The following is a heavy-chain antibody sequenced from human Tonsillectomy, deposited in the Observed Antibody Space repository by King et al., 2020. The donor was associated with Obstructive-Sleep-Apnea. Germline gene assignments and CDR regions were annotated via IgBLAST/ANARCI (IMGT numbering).Heavy chain of an antibody. D-gene: IGHD3-16*01. J-gene: IGHJ3*01. CDR1: GFTFSGYW. Sequence: VQLVESGGGLVQPGGSLRLSCAASGFTFSGYWMDWVRQAPGKGLEWVASLKRDGSEKYYVDSVKGRFTISRDNAKNSVYLQMNSLRVEDTAVYYCAREYDYTGGMYDYDAFDFWGRGTMATVSS. CDR2: LKRDGSEK. V-gene: IGHV3-7*03. CDR3: AREYDYTGGMYDYDAFDF.